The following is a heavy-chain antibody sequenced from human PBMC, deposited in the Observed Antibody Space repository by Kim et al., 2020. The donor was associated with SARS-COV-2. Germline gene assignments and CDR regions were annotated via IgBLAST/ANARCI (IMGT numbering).Heavy chain of an antibody. CDR3: ARDPVNYYDSSGFDP. CDR2: IYYSGST. V-gene: IGHV4-39*07. Sequence: SETLSLTCTVSGGSISSSSYYWGWIRQPPGKGLEWIGSIYYSGSTYYNPSLKSRVTISVDTSKNQFSLKLSSVTAADTAVYYCARDPVNYYDSSGFDPWGQGTLVTVSS. CDR1: GGSISSSSYY. J-gene: IGHJ5*02. D-gene: IGHD3-22*01.